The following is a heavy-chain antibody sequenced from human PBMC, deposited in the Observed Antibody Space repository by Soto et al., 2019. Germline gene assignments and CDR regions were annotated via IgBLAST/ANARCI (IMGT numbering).Heavy chain of an antibody. CDR2: ISGYNGNT. D-gene: IGHD1-7*01. V-gene: IGHV1-18*04. J-gene: IGHJ6*02. CDR1: VYPFPTYG. CDR3: ARENWNYDYYYGMDV. Sequence: GXSVKVSCKASVYPFPTYGISGVRQAPGQGLEWMGWISGYNGNTNYAQEFQGRVTMPTDTSTGTAYIELRRLTSDDTAIYYCARENWNYDYYYGMDVWGQGTTVTVSS.